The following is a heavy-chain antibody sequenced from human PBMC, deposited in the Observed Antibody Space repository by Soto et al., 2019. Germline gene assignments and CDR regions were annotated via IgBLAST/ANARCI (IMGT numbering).Heavy chain of an antibody. CDR1: GGSISSGDYY. J-gene: IGHJ4*02. V-gene: IGHV4-30-4*01. CDR3: AREVLRFLEWTEFDY. D-gene: IGHD3-3*01. CDR2: IYYSGST. Sequence: SETLSLTCTVSGGSISSGDYYWSWIRQPPGKGLEWIGYIYYSGSTYYNPSLKSRVTISVDTSKNQFSLKLSSVTAADTAVYYCAREVLRFLEWTEFDYWGQGTLVTVSS.